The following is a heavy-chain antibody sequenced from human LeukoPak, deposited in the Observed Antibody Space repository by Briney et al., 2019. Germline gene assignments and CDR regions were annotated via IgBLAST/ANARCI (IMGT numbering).Heavy chain of an antibody. CDR1: GYSFTSYW. CDR3: ARREFRLGNYFDY. D-gene: IGHD7-27*01. V-gene: IGHV5-51*01. J-gene: IGHJ4*02. CDR2: VNPADSDT. Sequence: RGESLKISCKGSGYSFTSYWIGWVRQMPGKGLEWMGMVNPADSDTRYSPAFQGQVTFAADKSISTAYLQWRSLRASDTAIYYCARREFRLGNYFDYWGPGTLVTVSS.